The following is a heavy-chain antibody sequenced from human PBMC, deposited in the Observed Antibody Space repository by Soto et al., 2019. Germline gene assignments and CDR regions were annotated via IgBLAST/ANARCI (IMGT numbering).Heavy chain of an antibody. V-gene: IGHV4-39*01. CDR3: ARPTFDIVVVPAATTYPTWFDP. Sequence: QLQLQESGPGLVKPSETLSLTCTVSGGSISSSSYYWGWIRQPPGKGLEWIGSIYYSGSTYYNPSLTSRVTISVDTSKNQFSLKLSSVTAADTAVYSCARPTFDIVVVPAATTYPTWFDPWGQGTLVTVSS. D-gene: IGHD2-2*01. CDR2: IYYSGST. J-gene: IGHJ5*02. CDR1: GGSISSSSYY.